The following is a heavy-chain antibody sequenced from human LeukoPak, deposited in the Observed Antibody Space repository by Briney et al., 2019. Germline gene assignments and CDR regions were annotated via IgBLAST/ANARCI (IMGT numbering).Heavy chain of an antibody. V-gene: IGHV4-59*08. CDR1: GGSISNYY. Sequence: SETLSLTCTVSGGSISNYYWSWIRQPPGKGLEWIGYIYYSESTNYNPSLKSRVAISVDTSKNQFSLKLGSVTAADTAVYYCARRRHDYGDYYFDYWGQGTLVTVSS. CDR2: IYYSEST. CDR3: ARRRHDYGDYYFDY. J-gene: IGHJ4*02. D-gene: IGHD4-17*01.